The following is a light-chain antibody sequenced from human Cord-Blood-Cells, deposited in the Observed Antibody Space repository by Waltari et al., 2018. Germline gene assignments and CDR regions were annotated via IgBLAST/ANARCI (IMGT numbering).Light chain of an antibody. V-gene: IGLV2-23*01. Sequence: QSALTQPASVSGSPGQSITLSCTGTRSDVGSYNLFSWYQQHPGKAPKLMIYEGSKRPSGVSNRFSGSKSGNTASLTISGLQAEDEADYYCCSYAGSSYVFGTGTKVTVL. CDR3: CSYAGSSYV. J-gene: IGLJ1*01. CDR2: EGS. CDR1: RSDVGSYNL.